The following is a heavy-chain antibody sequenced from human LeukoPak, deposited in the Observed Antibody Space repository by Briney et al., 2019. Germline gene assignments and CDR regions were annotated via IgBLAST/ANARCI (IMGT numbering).Heavy chain of an antibody. V-gene: IGHV3-23*01. Sequence: GGSLRLSCAASGFIFSRYAMGWVRQPPGKGLEWVSTISGSGGTTYYADSVKGRFTISRDSSKNTLYLQMNSLKTEDTAVYYCTPLEATADYWGQGTLVTVSS. J-gene: IGHJ4*02. CDR3: TPLEATADY. CDR2: ISGSGGTT. D-gene: IGHD5-24*01. CDR1: GFIFSRYA.